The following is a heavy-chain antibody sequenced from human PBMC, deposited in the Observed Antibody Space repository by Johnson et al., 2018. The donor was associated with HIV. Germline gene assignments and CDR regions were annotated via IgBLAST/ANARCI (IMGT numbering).Heavy chain of an antibody. Sequence: VQLVESGGGSVKSGGSLRVSCAASGFTFSNAWMSWVRQAPGKGLEWVGRVKSKTDGGTIDYAAAVKGRFIISRADSKNTLYLQMNGLKTEDTAVYYCTTMSALWFGDLHVFGDGFDIWGQGTMVTVSS. J-gene: IGHJ3*02. CDR3: TTMSALWFGDLHVFGDGFDI. D-gene: IGHD3-10*01. CDR2: VKSKTDGGTI. CDR1: GFTFSNAW. V-gene: IGHV3-15*01.